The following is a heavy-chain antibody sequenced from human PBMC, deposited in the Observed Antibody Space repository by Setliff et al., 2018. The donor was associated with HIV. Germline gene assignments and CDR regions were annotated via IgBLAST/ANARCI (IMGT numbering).Heavy chain of an antibody. V-gene: IGHV2-5*02. Sequence: SGPTLVNPTETLTLTCILSGFSVSSGGVGVGWIRQAPGKALEWLALIHWDDDKGYSPSLKSRLTNTKDTSKNQVVLTMTDMSPVDTATYFCARYSSGHSDYYYYYMDVWGKGTTVTVSS. CDR3: ARYSSGHSDYYYYYMDV. CDR2: IHWDDDK. J-gene: IGHJ6*03. D-gene: IGHD6-19*01. CDR1: GFSVSSGGVG.